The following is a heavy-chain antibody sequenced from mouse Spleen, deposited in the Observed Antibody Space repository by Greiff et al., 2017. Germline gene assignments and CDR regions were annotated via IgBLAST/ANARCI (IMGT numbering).Heavy chain of an antibody. D-gene: IGHD2-5*01. J-gene: IGHJ3*01. V-gene: IGHV1-18*01. CDR2: INPNNGGT. Sequence: VQLQQSGPELVKPGASVKIPCKASGYTFTGYNMDWVKQSHGKSLEWIGDINPNNGGTIYNQKFKGKATLTVDKSSSTAYMELRSLTSEDTAVYYCARRGSNYVGWFAYWGQGTLVTVSA. CDR1: GYTFTGYN. CDR3: ARRGSNYVGWFAY.